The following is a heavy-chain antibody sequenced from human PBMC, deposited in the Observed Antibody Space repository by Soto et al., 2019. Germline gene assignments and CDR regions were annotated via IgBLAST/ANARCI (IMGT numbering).Heavy chain of an antibody. CDR1: GYTFTSYG. J-gene: IGHJ4*02. CDR3: ARDVPTVTTGGPDY. Sequence: QVQLVQSGVEVEKPGASVKVSCKASGYTFTSYGVSWVRQAPGQGLEWMGWISAYNGNTNYAPKFQGRVTMTTDTSTSTAYMELRSLRSDDTAVYYCARDVPTVTTGGPDYWGQGTLVTVSS. D-gene: IGHD4-17*01. CDR2: ISAYNGNT. V-gene: IGHV1-18*01.